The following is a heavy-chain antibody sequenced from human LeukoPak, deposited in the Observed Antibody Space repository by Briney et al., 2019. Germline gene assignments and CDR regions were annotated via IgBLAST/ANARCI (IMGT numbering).Heavy chain of an antibody. V-gene: IGHV3-23*01. Sequence: PGGSLRLSCAASGFTFSSYAMRWVRQAPGKGLEWVSDITGSGGNTFYADSVKGRFTISRDNSKNTLYLQMNSLRAEDTAIYYCAKTTPGRGSTWPLDYWGQGTLLTVSS. D-gene: IGHD6-13*01. CDR3: AKTTPGRGSTWPLDY. CDR1: GFTFSSYA. CDR2: ITGSGGNT. J-gene: IGHJ4*02.